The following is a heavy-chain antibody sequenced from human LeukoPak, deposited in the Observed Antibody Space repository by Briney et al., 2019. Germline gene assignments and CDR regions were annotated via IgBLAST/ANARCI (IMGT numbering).Heavy chain of an antibody. D-gene: IGHD3-3*01. J-gene: IGHJ5*02. Sequence: SETLSLTCTVSGGSISSSSYYWGWIRQPPGKGLEWIGSIYYSGSTYYNPSLKSRVTISVDTSKNQFSLKLSSVTAAGTAVYYCARLVRGYDFWSARNWFDPWGQGTLVTVSS. CDR3: ARLVRGYDFWSARNWFDP. CDR2: IYYSGST. CDR1: GGSISSSSYY. V-gene: IGHV4-39*07.